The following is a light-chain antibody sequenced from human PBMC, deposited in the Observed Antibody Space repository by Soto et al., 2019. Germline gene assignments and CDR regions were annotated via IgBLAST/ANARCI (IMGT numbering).Light chain of an antibody. CDR1: QSISSW. CDR2: DAS. J-gene: IGKJ1*01. Sequence: DIQMTQSPSTLSASVGDRVTITCRASQSISSWLAWYQQKPRKAPTRLIYDASSLESGVPSRFSGSGSGTEFTLTISSLQPDDFAAYYCQQYNSYQWTFGQGTKVDIK. V-gene: IGKV1-5*01. CDR3: QQYNSYQWT.